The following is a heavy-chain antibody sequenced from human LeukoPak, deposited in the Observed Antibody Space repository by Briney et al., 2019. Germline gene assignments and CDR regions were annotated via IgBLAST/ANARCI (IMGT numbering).Heavy chain of an antibody. D-gene: IGHD1-20*01. J-gene: IGHJ4*02. CDR2: IYYSGST. CDR3: ASGSANWNLGYYFDY. Sequence: SGTLSLTCIVSGGSISSYFWSWIRQPPGKGLEWIGYIYYSGSTNYNPSLKSRVTISVDTSKNQFSLKLSSVTAADTAVYYCASGSANWNLGYYFDYWGQGTLVTVSS. CDR1: GGSISSYF. V-gene: IGHV4-59*01.